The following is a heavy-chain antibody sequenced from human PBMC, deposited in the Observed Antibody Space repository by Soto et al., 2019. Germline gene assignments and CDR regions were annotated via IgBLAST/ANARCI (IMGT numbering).Heavy chain of an antibody. Sequence: SETLSLTCTVSGGSISSGGYYWSWIRQHPGKGLEWIGYIYYSGSTYYNPSLKSRVTISVDTSKNQFSLKLSSVTAAGTAVYYCARLRGGANYGMDVWGQGTTVTVSS. CDR3: ARLRGGANYGMDV. J-gene: IGHJ6*02. D-gene: IGHD1-26*01. CDR2: IYYSGST. V-gene: IGHV4-31*03. CDR1: GGSISSGGYY.